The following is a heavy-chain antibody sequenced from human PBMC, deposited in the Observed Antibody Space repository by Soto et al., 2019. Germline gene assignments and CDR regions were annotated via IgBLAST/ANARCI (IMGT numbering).Heavy chain of an antibody. J-gene: IGHJ6*02. D-gene: IGHD6-19*01. CDR2: IYSGGST. V-gene: IGHV3-66*01. Sequence: EVQLVESGGGLVQPGGSLRLSCAASGFTVSSNYMSWVRQAPGKGLEWVSVIYSGGSTYYADSVKGRFTISRDNSKNTLYLQMNSLRAEDTAVYYCAREIAVAGPSYYCMDVWGQGTTVTVSS. CDR1: GFTVSSNY. CDR3: AREIAVAGPSYYCMDV.